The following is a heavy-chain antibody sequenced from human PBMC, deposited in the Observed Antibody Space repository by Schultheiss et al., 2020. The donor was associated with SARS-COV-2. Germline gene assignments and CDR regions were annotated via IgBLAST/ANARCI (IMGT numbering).Heavy chain of an antibody. J-gene: IGHJ4*02. Sequence: SETLSLTCAISGDSVSSNSAAWNWIRQSPSRGLEWLGRTYYRSKWYNDYAVSVKSRITINPDTSKNQFSLQLNSVTPEDTAVYYCARHGVWFGEYGGYYFDYWGQETLVTVSS. V-gene: IGHV6-1*01. CDR1: GDSVSSNSAA. CDR2: TYYRSKWYN. CDR3: ARHGVWFGEYGGYYFDY. D-gene: IGHD3-10*01.